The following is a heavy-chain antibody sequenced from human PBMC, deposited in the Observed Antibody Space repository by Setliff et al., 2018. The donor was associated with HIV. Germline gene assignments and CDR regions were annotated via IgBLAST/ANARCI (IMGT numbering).Heavy chain of an antibody. V-gene: IGHV3-48*04. CDR1: GFTFSRYA. Sequence: PGGSLRLSCAASGFTFSRYAMNWVRQAPGKGLEWISYISSASSATDYADSVKGRFTISRDNAKNSVYLQMNSLRAEDTAVYYCAKSTPGAFYYYYGMDVGGQGITVTVSS. J-gene: IGHJ6*02. CDR3: AKSTPGAFYYYYGMDV. CDR2: ISSASSAT.